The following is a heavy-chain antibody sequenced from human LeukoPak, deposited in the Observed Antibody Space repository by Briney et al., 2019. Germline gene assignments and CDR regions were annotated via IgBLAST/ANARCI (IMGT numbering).Heavy chain of an antibody. D-gene: IGHD3-22*01. CDR2: ISYSGNT. J-gene: IGHJ6*02. Sequence: SETLSLTCTVSGGSISSYYWNWIRQPPGKGLEWIGYISYSGNTIHSPSLKSRVTVSVDSSQNQFSLKLTSVTAADTAVCYCARGSYYDHGMDVWGQGTTVTVSS. CDR3: ARGSYYDHGMDV. CDR1: GGSISSYY. V-gene: IGHV4-59*01.